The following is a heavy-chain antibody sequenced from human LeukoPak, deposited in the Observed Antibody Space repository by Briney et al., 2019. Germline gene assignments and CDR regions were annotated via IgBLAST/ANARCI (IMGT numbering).Heavy chain of an antibody. D-gene: IGHD3-10*01. CDR1: GGTFSSYA. CDR3: ESDRTMVRGVIY. Sequence: SVKVSCKASGGTFSSYAISWVRQAPGQGLEWMGRIIPIFGTANYAQKFQGRVTITTDESTSTAYMELSSLRSEDTAVYYCESDRTMVRGVIYWGQGTLVTVSS. CDR2: IIPIFGTA. V-gene: IGHV1-69*05. J-gene: IGHJ4*02.